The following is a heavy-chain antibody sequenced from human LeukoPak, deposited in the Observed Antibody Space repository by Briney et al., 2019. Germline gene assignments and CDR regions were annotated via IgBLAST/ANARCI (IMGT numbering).Heavy chain of an antibody. CDR3: ATLTVPSSFDY. D-gene: IGHD4-17*01. J-gene: IGHJ4*02. V-gene: IGHV3-48*03. Sequence: GGSLRLSCAASGYAFSDYEMYWVGQAPGKGLEWVSYISSRCHTRYYAPSVQARFTTPRDNTKYSLYLQMNSLRAEDTAVYYFATLTVPSSFDYWGQGTLVTVSS. CDR1: GYAFSDYE. CDR2: ISSRCHTR.